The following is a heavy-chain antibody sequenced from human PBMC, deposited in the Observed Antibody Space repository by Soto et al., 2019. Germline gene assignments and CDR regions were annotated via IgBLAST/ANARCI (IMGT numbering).Heavy chain of an antibody. D-gene: IGHD3-3*01. Sequence: QVQLVESGGDLVKPGGSLRLSCAASGYTFSDYYMSWIRQAPGKGLEWISYIDTSGTKIYYADSVKGRFTITRDNAKNSLYLEMNSLRDEDTDVYYCASHYDMWSGYLSPVDYWGQGTLVNVSS. J-gene: IGHJ4*02. V-gene: IGHV3-11*01. CDR2: IDTSGTKI. CDR1: GYTFSDYY. CDR3: ASHYDMWSGYLSPVDY.